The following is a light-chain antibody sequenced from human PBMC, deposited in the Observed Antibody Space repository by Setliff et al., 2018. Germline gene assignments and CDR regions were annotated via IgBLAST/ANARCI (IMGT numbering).Light chain of an antibody. CDR2: GNS. V-gene: IGLV1-40*01. CDR3: QSYDSSLSGSV. Sequence: QSVLTQAPSVSGAPGQRVTIACTASSSNIGAGYDVHWYQQLPGTAPKLLIFGNSNRPSGVPDRFSGSKSGTSASLAITGLQAEDEADYYCQSYDSSLSGSVFGTGTKVTVL. CDR1: SSNIGAGYD. J-gene: IGLJ1*01.